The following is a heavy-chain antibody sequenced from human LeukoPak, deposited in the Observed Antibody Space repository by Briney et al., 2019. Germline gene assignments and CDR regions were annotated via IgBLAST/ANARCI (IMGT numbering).Heavy chain of an antibody. CDR1: GFTFSSYG. CDR3: AKVWVFLGGDYFDY. V-gene: IGHV3-23*01. D-gene: IGHD3-16*01. J-gene: IGHJ4*02. CDR2: ISGSGGST. Sequence: GGSLRLSCAASGFTFSSYGMHWVRQAPGKGLEWVSAISGSGGSTYYADSVKGRFTISRDNSKNTLYLQMNSLRAEDTAVYYCAKVWVFLGGDYFDYWGQGTLVTVSS.